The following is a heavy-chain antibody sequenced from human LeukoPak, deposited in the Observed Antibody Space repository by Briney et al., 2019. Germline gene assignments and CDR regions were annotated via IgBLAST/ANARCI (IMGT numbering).Heavy chain of an antibody. V-gene: IGHV3-7*01. Sequence: PGGSLRLSCAASGFTFTSYWMSWVRQAPGKGLEWVANIKQDGDEKYYVDSVKGRFTISRDNAKNSLYLQMNSLRVEDTAVYYCARGGRRGYYFDYWGQGTLVTVSS. J-gene: IGHJ4*02. D-gene: IGHD3-10*01. CDR1: GFTFTSYW. CDR3: ARGGRRGYYFDY. CDR2: IKQDGDEK.